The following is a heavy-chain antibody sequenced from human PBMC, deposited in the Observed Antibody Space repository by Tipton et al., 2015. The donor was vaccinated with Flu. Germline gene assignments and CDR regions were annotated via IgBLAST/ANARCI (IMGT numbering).Heavy chain of an antibody. D-gene: IGHD3-10*01. Sequence: TLSLTCTVSGGSINSSSYYWGWIRQPPGKGLEWIGSIYHSGSTYYNPSLKSRVTISVDTAKNQFSLELSSVTAADSAVYYCARGTPLWFGDLDYWGQGTLVTVSS. CDR1: GGSINSSSYY. CDR2: IYHSGST. J-gene: IGHJ4*02. CDR3: ARGTPLWFGDLDY. V-gene: IGHV4-39*07.